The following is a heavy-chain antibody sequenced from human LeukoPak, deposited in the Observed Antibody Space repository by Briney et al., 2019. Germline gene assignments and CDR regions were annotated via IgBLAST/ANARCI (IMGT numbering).Heavy chain of an antibody. CDR3: ARRNYEVLTGPTFFDY. CDR1: GGSISTYY. J-gene: IGHJ4*02. V-gene: IGHV4-59*08. CDR2: VYYSGST. Sequence: SETLSLTCTVSGGSISTYYWSWIRQPPGKGLEWIGYVYYSGSTNYNPSLRSRVTISVDTSMNQFSLKPTSLTAADTAVYYCARRNYEVLTGPTFFDYWGQGTLVTVSS. D-gene: IGHD3-9*01.